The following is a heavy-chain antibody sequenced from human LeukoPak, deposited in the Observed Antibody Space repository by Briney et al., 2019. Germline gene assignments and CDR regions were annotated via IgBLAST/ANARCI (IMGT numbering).Heavy chain of an antibody. CDR2: VDYSGGDT. J-gene: IGHJ4*02. Sequence: GGSLRLSCAASGFTFSSSAMSWVRQAPGKGLEWVSSVDYSGGDTHYADSVMGRFTISRDNSKNTLYLQLNSLSADDTAVYYCARDSRFGEYHFDYWGQGTLVTVSS. V-gene: IGHV3-23*01. D-gene: IGHD3-10*01. CDR1: GFTFSSSA. CDR3: ARDSRFGEYHFDY.